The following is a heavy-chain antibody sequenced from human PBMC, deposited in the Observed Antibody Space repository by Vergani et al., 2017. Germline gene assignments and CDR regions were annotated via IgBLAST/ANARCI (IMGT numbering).Heavy chain of an antibody. Sequence: QVQLVESGGDVVQPGKSLRLSCVVSGFTSSYYGMHWVRQAPGKGLEWVAVISYDGTQKYYADSVKGRFTISRDNSKSTLYLQMNSLRTEDTAVYYCATKSCGTPGCQIGYFREWGQGTLVTVSS. D-gene: IGHD1-1*01. V-gene: IGHV3-30*03. CDR1: GFTSSYYG. CDR2: ISYDGTQK. J-gene: IGHJ1*01. CDR3: ATKSCGTPGCQIGYFRE.